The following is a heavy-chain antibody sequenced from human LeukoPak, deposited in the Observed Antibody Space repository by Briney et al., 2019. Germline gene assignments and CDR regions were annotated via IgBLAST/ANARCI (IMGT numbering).Heavy chain of an antibody. J-gene: IGHJ4*02. CDR2: INPNYGGT. V-gene: IGHV1-46*01. D-gene: IGHD3-16*01. CDR1: GYSFTSYY. CDR3: ARDQGRTADYVWGSYFDY. Sequence: ASVKVSCKASGYSFTSYYIHWVRQAPGQGPEWMGMINPNYGGTAYAQMFKGGVTLTRDTSTSTVYMELSSLKSEDTAVYFCARDQGRTADYVWGSYFDYWGQGALVTVSS.